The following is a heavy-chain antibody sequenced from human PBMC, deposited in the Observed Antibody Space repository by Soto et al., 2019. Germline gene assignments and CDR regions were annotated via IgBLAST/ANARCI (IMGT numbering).Heavy chain of an antibody. CDR3: ARGYCGTTSCYVGFYYMDV. J-gene: IGHJ6*03. CDR1: DGSISSYY. V-gene: IGHV4-59*01. Sequence: QVQLQESGPGLVKPSETLSLTCTVSDGSISSYYWSWIRQPPGKGLEWIGYIYYSGSTKYNPSLKSRVTISLDTSKNQFSLKVSSVTAADTAVYYCARGYCGTTSCYVGFYYMDVWGKGTTVTVSS. CDR2: IYYSGST. D-gene: IGHD2-2*01.